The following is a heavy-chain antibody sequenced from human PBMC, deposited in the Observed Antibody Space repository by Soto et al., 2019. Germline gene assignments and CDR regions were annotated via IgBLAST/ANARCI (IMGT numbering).Heavy chain of an antibody. V-gene: IGHV3-30*19. CDR3: ARWGTTGGFDL. CDR2: TSYDGNNK. CDR1: GYRFKSFV. J-gene: IGHJ4*02. D-gene: IGHD3-16*01. Sequence: QVQLVESGGGVVQPGTSLRLSCAASGYRFKSFVMHWVRQAPGKGPEWVAFTSYDGNNKDYGDSVKGRFTVSRDNSQNTLHLQMAFLRPEDTALYYCARWGTTGGFDLWGQGTLVSVSS.